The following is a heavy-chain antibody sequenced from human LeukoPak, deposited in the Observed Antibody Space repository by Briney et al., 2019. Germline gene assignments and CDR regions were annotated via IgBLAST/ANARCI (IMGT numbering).Heavy chain of an antibody. CDR2: ISSNGSTI. Sequence: PGGSQRLSCAASGFTFSSYEMNWVRQAPGKGLEWVSYISSNGSTIYYADSVKGRFTISRDNAKNSLYLQMNSLRAEDTAVYYCARATSERGYWGQGTLVTVSS. CDR1: GFTFSSYE. V-gene: IGHV3-48*03. CDR3: ARATSERGY. J-gene: IGHJ4*02. D-gene: IGHD3-16*01.